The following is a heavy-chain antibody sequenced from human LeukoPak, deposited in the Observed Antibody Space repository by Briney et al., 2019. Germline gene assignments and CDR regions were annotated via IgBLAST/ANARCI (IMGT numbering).Heavy chain of an antibody. V-gene: IGHV3-23*01. CDR1: GFSFSDYA. D-gene: IGHD4-11*01. CDR3: AKYAPPTTTMTRFFDY. Sequence: GGSLRLSCAASGFSFSDYAMTWVRQAPGKGLEWVSVIGGDSGGIQYADSVKGRFSISRDNSKNTLYLQMNSLRVEDTAVYYCAKYAPPTTTMTRFFDYWGQGALVTVSP. J-gene: IGHJ4*02. CDR2: IGGDSGGI.